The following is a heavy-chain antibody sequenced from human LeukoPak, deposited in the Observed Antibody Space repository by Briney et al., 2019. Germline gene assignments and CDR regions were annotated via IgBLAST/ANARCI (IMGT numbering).Heavy chain of an antibody. CDR1: GFTFDDYG. V-gene: IGHV3-20*04. CDR3: ARDGVLYSSSPPSPDY. J-gene: IGHJ4*02. Sequence: GGSLRLSCAASGFTFDDYGMSWVRQAPGKGLEWVSGINWNGGSTGYADSVKGRFTISRDNAKNSLYLQMNSLRAEDTAVYYCARDGVLYSSSPPSPDYWGQGTLVTVSS. D-gene: IGHD6-6*01. CDR2: INWNGGST.